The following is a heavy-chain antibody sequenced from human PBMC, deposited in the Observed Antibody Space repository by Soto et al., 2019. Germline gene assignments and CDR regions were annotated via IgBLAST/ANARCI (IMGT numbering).Heavy chain of an antibody. CDR2: INPNSGGT. J-gene: IGHJ5*02. V-gene: IGHV1-2*04. D-gene: IGHD3-10*01. CDR3: AREAELWFGELFPIWFDP. CDR1: GYTFTGYY. Sequence: ASAKVSCKASGYTFTGYYMHWVRQAPGQGLEWMGWINPNSGGTNYAQKFQGWVTMTRDTSISTAYMELSRLRSDDTAVYYCAREAELWFGELFPIWFDPWGQGTLVTVSS.